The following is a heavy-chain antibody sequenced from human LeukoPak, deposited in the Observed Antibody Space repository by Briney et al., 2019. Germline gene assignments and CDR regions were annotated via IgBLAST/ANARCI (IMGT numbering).Heavy chain of an antibody. V-gene: IGHV1-69*01. CDR2: IIPIFGTA. D-gene: IGHD7-27*01. CDR3: ARDGDRGYYYMDV. Sequence: SVKVSCKASGGTFSSYAISWVRQAPGQGLEWMGGIIPIFGTANYAQKFQGRVTITADESTSTAYMEPSSLRSEDTAVYYCARDGDRGYYYMDVRGKGTTVTVSS. J-gene: IGHJ6*03. CDR1: GGTFSSYA.